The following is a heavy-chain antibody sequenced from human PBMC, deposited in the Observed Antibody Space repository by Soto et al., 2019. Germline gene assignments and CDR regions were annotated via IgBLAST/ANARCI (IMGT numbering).Heavy chain of an antibody. J-gene: IGHJ3*02. Sequence: QVQLVESGGGVVQPGRSLRLSCAASGFTFSSYGMHWVRQAPGKGLEWVAVISYDGSTKYYADSVKGRLTISRDNSKNRLYLQMNSLRGEDTAVYYCAKDNGSGCDWLRVGDASDIWGQGTMVTVSS. CDR2: ISYDGSTK. CDR1: GFTFSSYG. CDR3: AKDNGSGCDWLRVGDASDI. V-gene: IGHV3-30*18. D-gene: IGHD5-12*01.